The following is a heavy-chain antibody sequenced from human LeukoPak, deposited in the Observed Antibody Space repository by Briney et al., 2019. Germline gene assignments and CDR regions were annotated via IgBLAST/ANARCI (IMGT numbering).Heavy chain of an antibody. J-gene: IGHJ3*02. V-gene: IGHV3-13*01. CDR3: ARGIVPRFGGSGSYHDAFDI. D-gene: IGHD3-10*01. Sequence: GGSLRLSCAASGFTFSSYDMHWVRQATGKGLEWVSAIGTAGDTYYPGSVKGRFTISRENAKNSLYLQMNSLRAGDTAVYYCARGIVPRFGGSGSYHDAFDIWGQGTMVTVSS. CDR2: IGTAGDT. CDR1: GFTFSSYD.